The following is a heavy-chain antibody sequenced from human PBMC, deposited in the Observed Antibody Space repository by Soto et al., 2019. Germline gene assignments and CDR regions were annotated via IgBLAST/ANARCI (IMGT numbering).Heavy chain of an antibody. CDR1: GGSFSGYY. CDR2: INHSGST. J-gene: IGHJ6*02. D-gene: IGHD3-3*01. V-gene: IGHV4-34*01. Sequence: NPSETLSLTCAVYGGSFSGYYWSWLRQPPGKGLEWIGEINHSGSTNYNPSLKSRVTISVDTSKNQCSLNLSSVTAADTAVDYCASGVDDDFWSGYYTWRAPYGMDVSVQGPTVT. CDR3: ASGVDDDFWSGYYTWRAPYGMDV.